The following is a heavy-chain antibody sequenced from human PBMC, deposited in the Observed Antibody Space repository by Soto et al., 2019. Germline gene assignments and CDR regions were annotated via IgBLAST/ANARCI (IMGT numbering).Heavy chain of an antibody. J-gene: IGHJ6*04. D-gene: IGHD6-13*01. CDR2: ISWNSGSI. V-gene: IGHV3-9*01. Sequence: EVQLVESVGGLVQPGRSLRLSCAASGFTFDDYAMHWVRQAPGKGLEWVSGISWNSGSIGYADSVKGRFTISRDNAKNSLYLQMNSLRAEDTALYYCAKGRGIAAAGPLDVWGKGTTVTVSS. CDR3: AKGRGIAAAGPLDV. CDR1: GFTFDDYA.